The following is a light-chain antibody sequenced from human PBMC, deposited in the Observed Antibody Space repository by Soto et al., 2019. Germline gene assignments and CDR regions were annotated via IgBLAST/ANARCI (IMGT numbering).Light chain of an antibody. Sequence: EIVMTQSPATLSVSPGERATLSCRASQSISTELAWYQQKPGQPPRLLTYSASTRATGVPDRLTGSGSGSEFTLTISGLQSEDFAVYYCQQGHNWPLTFGQGTRLEI. CDR2: SAS. CDR3: QQGHNWPLT. V-gene: IGKV3-15*01. CDR1: QSISTE. J-gene: IGKJ2*01.